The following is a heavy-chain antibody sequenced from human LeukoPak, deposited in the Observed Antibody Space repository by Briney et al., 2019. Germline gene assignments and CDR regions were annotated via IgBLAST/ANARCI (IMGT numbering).Heavy chain of an antibody. Sequence: ASVKVSCKASGGTFSSYAISWVRQAPGQGLEWMGRIIPILGIANYAQKFQGRVTITAGKSTSTAYMELSSLRSEDTAVYYCARGEYRTTQYYDILTGDWGQGTLVTVSS. D-gene: IGHD3-9*01. CDR2: IIPILGIA. J-gene: IGHJ4*02. CDR1: GGTFSSYA. V-gene: IGHV1-69*04. CDR3: ARGEYRTTQYYDILTGD.